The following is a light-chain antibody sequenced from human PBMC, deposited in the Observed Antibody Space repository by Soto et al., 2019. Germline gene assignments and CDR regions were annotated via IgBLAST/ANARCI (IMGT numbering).Light chain of an antibody. CDR2: LGS. V-gene: IGKV2-28*01. Sequence: DIVMTQSPLSLLVTPGEPASMSCRSSQSLLHNLGYNYLDWYVQKPGQSPQLLIYLGSHRPSGVPDRFNGSGSGTDFTLKISRVEAEDVGVYYCMQALQTLTFGQGTRLEIK. CDR3: MQALQTLT. CDR1: QSLLHNLGYNY. J-gene: IGKJ5*01.